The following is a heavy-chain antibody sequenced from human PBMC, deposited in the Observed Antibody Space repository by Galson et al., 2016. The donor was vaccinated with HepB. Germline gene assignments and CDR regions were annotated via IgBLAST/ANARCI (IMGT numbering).Heavy chain of an antibody. CDR2: INPLSGGT. D-gene: IGHD2-8*01. CDR3: ARAIMTPSDNWFDP. CDR1: GYTFINYY. V-gene: IGHV1-46*01. Sequence: SVKVSCKASGYTFINYYIHWVRQAPGQGLEWMGIINPLSGGTDYAQRFQGRVTMTRDTSTSTVSMELSSLRSEDTAVYYCARAIMTPSDNWFDPRGQGSLVTVSS. J-gene: IGHJ5*02.